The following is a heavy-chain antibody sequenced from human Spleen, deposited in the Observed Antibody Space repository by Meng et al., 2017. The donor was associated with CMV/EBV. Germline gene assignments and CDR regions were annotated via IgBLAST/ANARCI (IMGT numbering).Heavy chain of an antibody. CDR1: GLPFSDIW. CDR2: IRTSGHI. D-gene: IGHD3-3*01. J-gene: IGHJ6*02. Sequence: GESLKISCAASGLPFSDIWMNWVRQAPGKGLEWVSSIRTSGHIYYADSVKGRFTISRDNAKNSLYLQMNSLRVEDTAVYYCVPHDFPMDVWGQGTTVTVSS. V-gene: IGHV3-69-1*01. CDR3: VPHDFPMDV.